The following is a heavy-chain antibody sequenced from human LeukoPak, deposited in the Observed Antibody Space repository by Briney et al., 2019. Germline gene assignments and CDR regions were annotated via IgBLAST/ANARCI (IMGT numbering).Heavy chain of an antibody. D-gene: IGHD2-15*01. CDR3: AYLSCSGGSCYPYYFDY. J-gene: IGHJ4*02. Sequence: GGSLRLSCAASGFTFSSYAMHWVRQAPGKGLEWVAVISYDGSNKYYADSVKGRFTISRDNSKNTLYLQMNSLRAEDTAVYYCAYLSCSGGSCYPYYFDYWGQGTLVTVSS. CDR2: ISYDGSNK. CDR1: GFTFSSYA. V-gene: IGHV3-30-3*01.